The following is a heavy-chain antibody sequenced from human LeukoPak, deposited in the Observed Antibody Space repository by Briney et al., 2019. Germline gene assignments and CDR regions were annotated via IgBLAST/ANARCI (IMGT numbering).Heavy chain of an antibody. CDR1: GFTFSSYA. D-gene: IGHD6-19*01. CDR2: ISGSGGST. V-gene: IGHV3-23*01. CDR3: AKDDSSGDFDY. J-gene: IGHJ4*02. Sequence: GVSLRLSCAASGFTFSSYAMSWVRQGPGKGLEWVSAISGSGGSTYYADSVKGRFTISRDNSKNTLYLQMNSLRAEDTAVYYCAKDDSSGDFDYWGQGTLVTVSS.